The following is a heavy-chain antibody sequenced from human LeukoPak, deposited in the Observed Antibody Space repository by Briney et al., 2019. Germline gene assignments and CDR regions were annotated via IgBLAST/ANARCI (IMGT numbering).Heavy chain of an antibody. D-gene: IGHD4-17*01. V-gene: IGHV4-59*01. CDR1: GASISSSY. Sequence: SATLSLTCTVSGASISSSYWSWIRQPPGKGLEWIGYIYYTGSTNYNPSLKSRVTISVDTSKNQFSLKLSSVTAADTAVYYCARATVTAWYFDLWGRGTLVTVSS. J-gene: IGHJ2*01. CDR3: ARATVTAWYFDL. CDR2: IYYTGST.